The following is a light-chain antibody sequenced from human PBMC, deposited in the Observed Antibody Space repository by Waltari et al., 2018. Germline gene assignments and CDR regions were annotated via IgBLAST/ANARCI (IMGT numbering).Light chain of an antibody. CDR3: EQNERAPLS. CDR1: QSITNY. V-gene: IGKV1-39*01. CDR2: AAS. Sequence: DIQMTQSPSSLSASVGDSVTITCRASQSITNYLNWYQEKPGKAPKLLIYAASSLQTGVSARFSGGGAGTEFTLSFTKLQGGDFAAYCCEQNERAPLSLDPGTTVDIK. J-gene: IGKJ3*01.